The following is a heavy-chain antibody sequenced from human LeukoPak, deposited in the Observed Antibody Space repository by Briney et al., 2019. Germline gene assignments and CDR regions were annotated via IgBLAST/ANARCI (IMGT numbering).Heavy chain of an antibody. Sequence: PGGSLRLSCAASGFTFSDYYMSWIRQAPGKRLEWVSYISSSGSTIYYADSVKGRFTISRDNAKNSLYLQMNSLRAEDTAVYYCARLGNYYYYYGMDVWGQGTTVTVSS. CDR1: GFTFSDYY. D-gene: IGHD7-27*01. J-gene: IGHJ6*02. V-gene: IGHV3-11*01. CDR3: ARLGNYYYYYGMDV. CDR2: ISSSGSTI.